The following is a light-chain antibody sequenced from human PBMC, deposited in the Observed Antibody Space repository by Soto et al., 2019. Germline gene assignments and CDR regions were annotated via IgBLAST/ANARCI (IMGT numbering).Light chain of an antibody. CDR1: QSVSSY. Sequence: EIVLTQSPATLSLSPGERATLSCRASQSVSSYLAWYQQKPGQAPRLLIYDASNQATGIPARFSGSGSRTDLPLTIRSLEPEDFAIYYCQQRSNWPPYTFGQGTKLEIK. J-gene: IGKJ2*01. CDR3: QQRSNWPPYT. V-gene: IGKV3-11*01. CDR2: DAS.